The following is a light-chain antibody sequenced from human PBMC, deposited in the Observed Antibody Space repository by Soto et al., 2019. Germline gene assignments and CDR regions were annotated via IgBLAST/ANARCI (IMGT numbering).Light chain of an antibody. CDR1: QSVSSN. J-gene: IGKJ5*01. Sequence: EMVMTQSPATLSVSPGERATLSCRASQSVSSNLAWYQQKPGQAPRLLIYGAYTRATGIPARFSGSGSETEFTLTISSLQSEDFAVYYCQQYNKWPPITFGQGTRLEIK. CDR2: GAY. V-gene: IGKV3-15*01. CDR3: QQYNKWPPIT.